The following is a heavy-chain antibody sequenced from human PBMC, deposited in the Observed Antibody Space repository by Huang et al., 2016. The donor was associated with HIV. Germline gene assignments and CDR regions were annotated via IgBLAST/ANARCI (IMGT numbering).Heavy chain of an antibody. J-gene: IGHJ4*02. Sequence: EVQLVESGGGLVQPGGSLRLSCVASGFTVSSYSMNGVRQAPGKGVEWVSYISISSSTIYDADSVKGRFTISRDKAKNSLYLQMNSLGAEDTAVYYCARFSTGLDYWGQGTLVTVSS. V-gene: IGHV3-48*01. CDR3: ARFSTGLDY. CDR2: ISISSSTI. D-gene: IGHD1-1*01. CDR1: GFTVSSYS.